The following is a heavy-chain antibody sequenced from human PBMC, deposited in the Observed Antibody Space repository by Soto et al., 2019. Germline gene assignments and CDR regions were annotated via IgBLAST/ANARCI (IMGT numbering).Heavy chain of an antibody. Sequence: ASVKVSCKASGYTFTSYYMHWVRQAPEQGLDWMGIINPSGGSTSYAQKFQGRVTMTRDTSTRTVYLELSSLRFEDTAVYYCARDLDISAWSSPNYWGQGTQVTVSS. D-gene: IGHD6-19*01. CDR2: INPSGGST. CDR1: GYTFTSYY. CDR3: ARDLDISAWSSPNY. V-gene: IGHV1-46*01. J-gene: IGHJ4*02.